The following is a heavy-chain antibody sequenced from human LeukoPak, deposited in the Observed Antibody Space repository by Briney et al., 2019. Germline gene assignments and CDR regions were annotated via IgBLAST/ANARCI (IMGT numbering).Heavy chain of an antibody. D-gene: IGHD6-6*01. Sequence: PGGSLRLSCAASGFTFSDYTMNWVRQAPGKGLEWISYIDISSSSTYYADSVKGRFTISRDNAKNSLYLQMSSLRAEDTAVYYCARVGSSRGYFDYWGQGTLVTVSS. V-gene: IGHV3-48*01. CDR2: IDISSSST. CDR1: GFTFSDYT. CDR3: ARVGSSRGYFDY. J-gene: IGHJ4*02.